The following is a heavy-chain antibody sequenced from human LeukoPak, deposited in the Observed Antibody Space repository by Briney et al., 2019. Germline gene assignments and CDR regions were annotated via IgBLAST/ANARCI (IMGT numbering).Heavy chain of an antibody. CDR1: GGSISSVDSY. J-gene: IGHJ4*02. Sequence: QASQTLSLTCTVSGGSISSVDSYWNWIRQHPGKGLEWIGYIYYSGSTHYNPSLKSRVSISLDTSKNQFSLRLSSVTAADTAVYYCAREPPIAVAVNFDYWGQGTLVTVSS. CDR2: IYYSGST. V-gene: IGHV4-31*03. CDR3: AREPPIAVAVNFDY. D-gene: IGHD6-19*01.